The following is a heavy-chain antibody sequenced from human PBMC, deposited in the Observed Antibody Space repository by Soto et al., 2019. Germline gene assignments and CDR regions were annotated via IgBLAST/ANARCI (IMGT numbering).Heavy chain of an antibody. J-gene: IGHJ4*02. D-gene: IGHD3-10*01. CDR3: ASATTMGWSPQGY. Sequence: EVQLVESGGGLVKPGGSLRLSCAASGFTFSNYDMSWVRQAPGKGLEWVSSISSSSSYIYYADSVNGRFSISRDNPKNSLYLQMRRLRADDTAVYYCASATTMGWSPQGYWGQGTLVTVSS. CDR1: GFTFSNYD. CDR2: ISSSSSYI. V-gene: IGHV3-21*01.